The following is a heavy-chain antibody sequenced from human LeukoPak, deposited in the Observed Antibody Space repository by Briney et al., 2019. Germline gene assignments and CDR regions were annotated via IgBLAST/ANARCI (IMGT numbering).Heavy chain of an antibody. D-gene: IGHD3-3*02. CDR1: GFTFADYY. V-gene: IGHV3-11*01. CDR3: ARDPVEFLESLRVQYYYRFDV. CDR2: ISTSGNTI. J-gene: IGHJ6*02. Sequence: GGSLRLSCSGSGFTFADYYMSWIRQAPGQGLEWVSYISTSGNTIYYAVSVKGRFTISRDNAKNSVYLQMSSLRAEDTAIYYCARDPVEFLESLRVQYYYRFDVWGQGTTVTVSS.